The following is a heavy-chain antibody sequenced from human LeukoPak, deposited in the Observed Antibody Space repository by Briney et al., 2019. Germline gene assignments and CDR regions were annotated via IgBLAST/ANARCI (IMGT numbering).Heavy chain of an antibody. CDR2: IYSGGRT. J-gene: IGHJ4*02. Sequence: GGSLRLSCAASGFTVSSNFMSWVRQAPGKGLEWVSIIYSGGRTYYADSVKGRFTISKYNSKDTVFLEMNSLRAEDTALYYCATSEIYDSSGYQFDYWGQGTQVTVSP. D-gene: IGHD3-22*01. V-gene: IGHV3-66*01. CDR1: GFTVSSNF. CDR3: ATSEIYDSSGYQFDY.